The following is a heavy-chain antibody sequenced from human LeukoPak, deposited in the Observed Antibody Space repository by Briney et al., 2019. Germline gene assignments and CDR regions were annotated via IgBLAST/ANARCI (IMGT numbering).Heavy chain of an antibody. D-gene: IGHD5-18*01. CDR3: AREGGVGYSYTKIDY. V-gene: IGHV3-7*01. Sequence: GGSLRLSCAASGFTFSSYWMSWVRQAPGKGLAWVANIKQDGSEKYYVDSVKGRFTISRDNAKNSLYLQMNSLRAEDTAVYYCAREGGVGYSYTKIDYWGQGTLVTVSS. CDR1: GFTFSSYW. J-gene: IGHJ4*02. CDR2: IKQDGSEK.